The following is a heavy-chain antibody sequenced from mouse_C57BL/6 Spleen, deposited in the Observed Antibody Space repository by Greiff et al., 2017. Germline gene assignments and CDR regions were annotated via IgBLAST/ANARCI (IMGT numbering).Heavy chain of an antibody. V-gene: IGHV1-55*01. D-gene: IGHD3-3*01. CDR1: GYTFTSYW. CDR3: ARSRAYAMDY. CDR2: IYPGSGST. Sequence: QVQLQQSGAELVKPGASVKMSCKASGYTFTSYWITWVKQRSGQGLEWIGDIYPGSGSTNYNEKFKSKATLTVDTSSSTAYMQLSSLTSEDSAVYYCARSRAYAMDYWGQGTSVTVSS. J-gene: IGHJ4*01.